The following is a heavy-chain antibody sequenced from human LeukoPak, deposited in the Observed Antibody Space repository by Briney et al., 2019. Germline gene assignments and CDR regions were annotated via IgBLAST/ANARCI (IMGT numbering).Heavy chain of an antibody. CDR3: AKRLNYYRSGSDAFDI. V-gene: IGHV3-23*01. J-gene: IGHJ3*02. D-gene: IGHD3-10*01. CDR2: ISGSSGST. CDR1: GFTFSNYA. Sequence: GGSLRLSCEASGFTFSNYAMTWVRQAPGKGLDWVSGISGSSGSTFYADSVKGRFTISRDNSKNTLYLQMNSLRAEDTAVYYCAKRLNYYRSGSDAFDIWGQGTMVTVSS.